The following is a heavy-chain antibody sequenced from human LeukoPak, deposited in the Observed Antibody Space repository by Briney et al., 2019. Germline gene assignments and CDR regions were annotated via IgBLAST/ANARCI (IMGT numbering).Heavy chain of an antibody. Sequence: GGSLRLSCVVSGIPFSDYYMNWIRQAPGKGLEWISYISSTSSYTDYADSVKGRFTISRDTAKNALFLQMNSLRVEDTDVYYCAAGTAADYWGQGTRVAVSS. V-gene: IGHV3-11*03. D-gene: IGHD6-13*01. CDR3: AAGTAADY. CDR1: GIPFSDYY. CDR2: ISSTSSYT. J-gene: IGHJ4*02.